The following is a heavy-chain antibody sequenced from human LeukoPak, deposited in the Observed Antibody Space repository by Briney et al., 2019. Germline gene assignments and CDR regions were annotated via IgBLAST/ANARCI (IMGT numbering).Heavy chain of an antibody. Sequence: SETLSLTCTISGGSISSDYWSWIRQPPGKGLEWIGYIYYSGSTNYNPSLKSRVTISIDTSKNQFSLKLSSVTAADTAVYYCAKGNGYSPRTYLDYCGQGTLVTVSS. V-gene: IGHV4-59*01. J-gene: IGHJ4*02. D-gene: IGHD5-18*01. CDR3: AKGNGYSPRTYLDY. CDR1: GGSISSDY. CDR2: IYYSGST.